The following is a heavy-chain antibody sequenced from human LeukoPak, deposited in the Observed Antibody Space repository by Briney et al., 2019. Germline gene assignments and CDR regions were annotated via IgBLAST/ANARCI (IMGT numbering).Heavy chain of an antibody. CDR2: IIPMFDTP. V-gene: IGHV1-69*06. Sequence: GASVKVSCKASGGTFSSYAISWVRQAPGQGPEWMGDIIPMFDTPTYAQKFQGRVTMTADKSTGTAYMELSSLKSEDTAVYYCARLAAAGPWGYYYYMDVWGKGTTVTVSS. J-gene: IGHJ6*03. D-gene: IGHD6-13*01. CDR3: ARLAAAGPWGYYYYMDV. CDR1: GGTFSSYA.